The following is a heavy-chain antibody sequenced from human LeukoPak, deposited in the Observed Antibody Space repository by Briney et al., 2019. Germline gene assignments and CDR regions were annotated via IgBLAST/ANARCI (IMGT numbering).Heavy chain of an antibody. Sequence: PGGSLRLSCAASGFTFSSYWMSWVRQAPGKGLEWVANIKQDGSEKYYVDSVKGRFTISRDNAKNSLYLQMNSLRAEDTAVYYCASVWFGSRYYYYYMDVWGKGTTVTVSS. D-gene: IGHD3-10*01. V-gene: IGHV3-7*01. J-gene: IGHJ6*03. CDR2: IKQDGSEK. CDR3: ASVWFGSRYYYYYMDV. CDR1: GFTFSSYW.